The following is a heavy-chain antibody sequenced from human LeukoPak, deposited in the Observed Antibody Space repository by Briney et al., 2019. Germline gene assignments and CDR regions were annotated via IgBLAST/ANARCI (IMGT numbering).Heavy chain of an antibody. CDR3: AKDRRGSYDYYYMDV. CDR1: GFTFDDYA. J-gene: IGHJ6*03. CDR2: ISWNSGSI. D-gene: IGHD1-26*01. V-gene: IGHV3-9*01. Sequence: GGSLRLSCAASGFTFDDYAMHWVRQAPGKGLEWVSGISWNSGSIGYADSVKGRFTISRDNAKNSLYLQMNNLRAEDTALYYCAKDRRGSYDYYYMDVWGKGTTVTVSS.